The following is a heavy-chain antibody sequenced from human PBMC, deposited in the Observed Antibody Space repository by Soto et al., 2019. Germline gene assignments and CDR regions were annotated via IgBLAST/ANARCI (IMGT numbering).Heavy chain of an antibody. CDR3: ASAPAYSGNYCWFDP. J-gene: IGHJ5*02. Sequence: SETLSLTCTVSGGSISRSDFYWSWIRQPPGKGLEWIGYIYYSGSTYYNPSLKSRVTISVGTSKNQFSLKLSSVTAADTAVYYCASAPAYSGNYCWFDPWGQGTLVTVSS. CDR1: GGSISRSDFY. CDR2: IYYSGST. D-gene: IGHD4-4*01. V-gene: IGHV4-30-4*01.